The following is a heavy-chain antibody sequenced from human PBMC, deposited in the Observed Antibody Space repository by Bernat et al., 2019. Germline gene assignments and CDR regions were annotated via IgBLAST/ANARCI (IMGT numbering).Heavy chain of an antibody. V-gene: IGHV1-69*08. CDR1: GGTFSSYT. CDR2: IIPILGIA. Sequence: QVQLVQSGAEVKKPGSSVKVSCKASGGTFSSYTISWVRQAPGQGLEWMGRIIPILGIANYAQKFQGRVTITADKSTSTAYMELSSLRSEDTAVYYCARDGSAKYYDSSGYDYWGQGTLVTVSS. CDR3: ARDGSAKYYDSSGYDY. D-gene: IGHD3-22*01. J-gene: IGHJ4*02.